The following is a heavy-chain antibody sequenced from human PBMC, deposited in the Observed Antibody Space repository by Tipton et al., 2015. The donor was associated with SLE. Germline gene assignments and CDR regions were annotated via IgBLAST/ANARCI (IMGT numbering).Heavy chain of an antibody. CDR1: GGSISSHY. CDR3: AGAWQGYCSGGTCYVPDY. Sequence: TLSLTCTVSGGSISSHYWSWIRQPPGKGLEWIGYISYSETTNYNPPLKSRVTISVDTSKNQFSLKLRSVTAADTAVYYCAGAWQGYCSGGTCYVPDYWGQGTLVTVSS. D-gene: IGHD2-15*01. CDR2: ISYSETT. J-gene: IGHJ4*02. V-gene: IGHV4-59*11.